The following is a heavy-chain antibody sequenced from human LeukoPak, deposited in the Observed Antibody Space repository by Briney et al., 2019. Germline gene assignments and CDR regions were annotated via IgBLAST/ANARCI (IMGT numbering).Heavy chain of an antibody. CDR1: GFTFSSYA. D-gene: IGHD3-10*01. CDR2: ISGSGETT. CDR3: AKDLWYGSGSYTAEQEVY. J-gene: IGHJ4*02. Sequence: GGSLRLSCAASGFTFSSYAVSWVRQAPGRGLECISSISGSGETTYYADSVKGRFTSSRDNSKKTVYLQLSSLRAEDTAVYYCAKDLWYGSGSYTAEQEVYWGQGTLVTVSS. V-gene: IGHV3-23*01.